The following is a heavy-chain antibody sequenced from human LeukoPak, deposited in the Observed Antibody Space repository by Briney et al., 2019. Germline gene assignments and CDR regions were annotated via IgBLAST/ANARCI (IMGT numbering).Heavy chain of an antibody. Sequence: SVKVSCKASGGTFSSYAISWVRQAPGQGLEWMGGIIPIFGTANYAQKFQGRATITADESTSTAYMELSSLRSEDTAVYYCASEGSIAAAGTTDYWGQGTLVTVSS. CDR1: GGTFSSYA. CDR2: IIPIFGTA. V-gene: IGHV1-69*13. J-gene: IGHJ4*02. CDR3: ASEGSIAAAGTTDY. D-gene: IGHD6-13*01.